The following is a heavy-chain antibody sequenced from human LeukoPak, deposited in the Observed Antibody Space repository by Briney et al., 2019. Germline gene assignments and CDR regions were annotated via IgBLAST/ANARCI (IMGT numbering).Heavy chain of an antibody. CDR2: ISADSGNT. Sequence: GASVKVSCKASGYIFTSYAISWVRQAPGQGLEWVGRISADSGNTNYAQKLQGRVTMTTDTSTSTAYMELRSLRSDDTAVYYCARDQYSGSYWSYWGQGTLVTVSS. D-gene: IGHD1-26*01. CDR1: GYIFTSYA. J-gene: IGHJ4*02. CDR3: ARDQYSGSYWSY. V-gene: IGHV1-18*01.